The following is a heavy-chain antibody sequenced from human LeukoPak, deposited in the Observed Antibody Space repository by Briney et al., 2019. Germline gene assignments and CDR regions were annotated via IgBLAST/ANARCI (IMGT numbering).Heavy chain of an antibody. V-gene: IGHV1-69*05. CDR2: IIPIFGTA. CDR3: ARSPNYYYYYYMDV. Sequence: IIPIFGTANYAQKFQGRVTITTDESTSTAYMELSSLRSEDTAVYYCARSPNYYYYYYMDVWGKGTAVTVSS. J-gene: IGHJ6*03.